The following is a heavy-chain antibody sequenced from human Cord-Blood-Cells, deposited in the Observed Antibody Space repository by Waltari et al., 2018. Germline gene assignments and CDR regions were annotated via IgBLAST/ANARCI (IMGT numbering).Heavy chain of an antibody. CDR1: GFTFSRHA. Sequence: QVQLVESGGGVVQPGRSLSLACAASGFTFSRHARHWVRPAPGKGLEWVAVISYDGSNKYYADSVKGRFTISRDNSKNTLYLQMNSLRAEDTAVYYCARDFNGGGYFDLWGRGTLVTVSS. CDR2: ISYDGSNK. V-gene: IGHV3-30-3*01. D-gene: IGHD2-8*01. CDR3: ARDFNGGGYFDL. J-gene: IGHJ2*01.